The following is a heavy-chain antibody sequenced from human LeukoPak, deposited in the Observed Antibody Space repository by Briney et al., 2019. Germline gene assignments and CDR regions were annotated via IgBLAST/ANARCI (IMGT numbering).Heavy chain of an antibody. CDR2: VHYSGSI. D-gene: IGHD4/OR15-4a*01. V-gene: IGHV4-39*07. Sequence: SETLSLTCSVSGDPITSGGYYWAWLRQPPGKGLEWIGSVHYSGSIKYNPSLKGRVSISRDMSKNQFSLNLNSVDATDTAVYYCARRDYAAWFDPWGQGTLVTVSS. CDR1: GDPITSGGYY. J-gene: IGHJ5*02. CDR3: ARRDYAAWFDP.